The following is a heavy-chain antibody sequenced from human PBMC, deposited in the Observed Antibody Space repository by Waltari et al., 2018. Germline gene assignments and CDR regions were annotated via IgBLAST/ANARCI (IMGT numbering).Heavy chain of an antibody. J-gene: IGHJ4*02. CDR3: AKDPAQQLVWGHY. D-gene: IGHD6-13*01. CDR1: GFTFSSYA. CDR2: ISGSGGST. V-gene: IGHV3-23*01. Sequence: EVQLLESGGGLVQPGGSLRLSCSASGFTFSSYAMSWVRRAPGKGLEWVSAISGSGGSTYYADSVKGQFTISRDNSKNTLYLQMNSLRAEDTAVYYCAKDPAQQLVWGHYWGQGTLVTVSS.